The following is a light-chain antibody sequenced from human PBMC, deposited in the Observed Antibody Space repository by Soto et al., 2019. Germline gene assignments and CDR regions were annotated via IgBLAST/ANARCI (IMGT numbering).Light chain of an antibody. CDR1: QSVRSN. CDR3: QQYNNWPPWT. Sequence: EIVMTQSPATLSVSPGERATLSCRASQSVRSNLAWYQQKPGQAPRLLIYGVSTRATGIPARFSGSGSETEFTLTISSLQSEDFAVYYRQQYNNWPPWTFGQGTNVEVK. CDR2: GVS. J-gene: IGKJ1*01. V-gene: IGKV3-15*01.